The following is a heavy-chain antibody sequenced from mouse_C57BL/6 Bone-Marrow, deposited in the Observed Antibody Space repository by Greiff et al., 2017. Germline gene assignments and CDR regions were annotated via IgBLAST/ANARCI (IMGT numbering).Heavy chain of an antibody. CDR1: GYTFTSYW. V-gene: IGHV1-61*01. CDR3: ARINYGSPWFAY. J-gene: IGHJ3*01. Sequence: VQLQQSGAELVRPGSSVKLSCKASGYTFTSYWMDWVKQRPGQGLEWIGNIYPSDSETHYNQKFKDKATLTVDKSSSTAYMQLSSLTSEDSAVYYCARINYGSPWFAYWGQGTLVTVSA. D-gene: IGHD1-1*01. CDR2: IYPSDSET.